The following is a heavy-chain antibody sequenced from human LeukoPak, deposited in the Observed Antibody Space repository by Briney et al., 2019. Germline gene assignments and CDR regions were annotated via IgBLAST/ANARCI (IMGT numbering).Heavy chain of an antibody. CDR2: INPNSGDT. Sequence: GASVKVSCKTSGYIFTDHYLHWVRQAPGQGLEWMGCINPNSGDTNYAQKFQGKISMTADTSTGTAYMELRRLRSDDTAVYYCAKGFYAADYYWGQGGFDFWGQGTKVIVSS. V-gene: IGHV1-2*02. CDR3: AKGFYAADYYWGQGGFDF. CDR1: GYIFTDHY. J-gene: IGHJ3*01. D-gene: IGHD3-16*01.